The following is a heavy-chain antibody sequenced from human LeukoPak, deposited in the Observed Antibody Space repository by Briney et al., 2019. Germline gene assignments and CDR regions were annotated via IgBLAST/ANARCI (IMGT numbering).Heavy chain of an antibody. D-gene: IGHD6-19*01. Sequence: GGSLRLSCAASGFTFSSYAMSWVRQAPGKGLEWVSAIRGSGGSTYYADSVKGRFTISRDNSKNTLYLQMNSLRAEDTAVYYCAKERRSGWYALSFDYWGQGTLVTVSS. J-gene: IGHJ4*02. CDR1: GFTFSSYA. CDR2: IRGSGGST. CDR3: AKERRSGWYALSFDY. V-gene: IGHV3-23*01.